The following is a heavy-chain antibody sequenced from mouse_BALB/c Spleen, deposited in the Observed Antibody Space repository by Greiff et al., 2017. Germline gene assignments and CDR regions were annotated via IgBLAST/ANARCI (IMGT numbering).Heavy chain of an antibody. CDR3: ARRQVYAMDY. CDR1: GFTFSSYA. CDR2: ISSGGSYT. D-gene: IGHD3-2*01. J-gene: IGHJ4*01. V-gene: IGHV5-9-3*01. Sequence: EVQLVESGGGLVKPGGSLKLSCAASGFTFSSYAMSWVRQTPEKRLEWVATISSGGSYTYYPDSVKGRFTISRDNAKNTLYLQMSSLRSEDTAMYYCARRQVYAMDYWGQGTSVTVSS.